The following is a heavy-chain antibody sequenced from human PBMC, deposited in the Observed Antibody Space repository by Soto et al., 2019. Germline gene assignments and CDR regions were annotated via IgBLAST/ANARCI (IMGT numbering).Heavy chain of an antibody. D-gene: IGHD6-13*01. CDR2: IWYDGSNK. J-gene: IGHJ4*02. V-gene: IGHV3-33*01. Sequence: QVQLVESGGGVVQPGRSLRLSCAASGFTFSSYGMHWVRQAPGKGLEWVAVIWYDGSNKYYADSVKGRFTISRDNSKNTLYLQMNSLRTEDTAVYYCARDRRAAAGTEVGYWGQGTLVTVSS. CDR1: GFTFSSYG. CDR3: ARDRRAAAGTEVGY.